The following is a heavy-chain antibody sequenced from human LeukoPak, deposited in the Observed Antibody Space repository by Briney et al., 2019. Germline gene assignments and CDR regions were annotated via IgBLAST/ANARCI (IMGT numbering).Heavy chain of an antibody. J-gene: IGHJ5*02. Sequence: SETLSLTCTVSGGSISSYYWSWIRQPPGKGLEWIGYIYYSGSTNYNPSLKSRVTISVDTSKNQFSLKLSSVIAADTAVYYCARGIAAAGALGFDPWGQGTLVTVSS. CDR2: IYYSGST. V-gene: IGHV4-59*01. CDR1: GGSISSYY. CDR3: ARGIAAAGALGFDP. D-gene: IGHD6-13*01.